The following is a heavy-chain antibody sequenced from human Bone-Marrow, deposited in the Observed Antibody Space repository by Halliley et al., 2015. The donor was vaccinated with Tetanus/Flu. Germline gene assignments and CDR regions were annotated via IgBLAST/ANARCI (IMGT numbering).Heavy chain of an antibody. CDR3: ARETIYCSGGSCYSTIYYFDS. V-gene: IGHV4-59*01. CDR2: ST. D-gene: IGHD2-15*01. Sequence: STNYNPALKNRVTLAVDAPTNQFSLQLSSVTASDTAVYYCARETIYCSGGSCYSTIYYFDSWGQGALVTVSS. J-gene: IGHJ4*02.